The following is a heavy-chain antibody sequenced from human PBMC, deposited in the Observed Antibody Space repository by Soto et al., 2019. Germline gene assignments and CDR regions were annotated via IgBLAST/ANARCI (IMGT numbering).Heavy chain of an antibody. D-gene: IGHD6-19*01. Sequence: ASVKVSCKVSGYTLTELSMHWVRQAPGKGLEWMGGFDPEDGETIYAQKFQGGVTMTEDTSTDTAYMELSSLRSEDTAVYYCATVNGIASGWYGGYYGMDVWGQGTTVTVSS. V-gene: IGHV1-24*01. CDR1: GYTLTELS. CDR2: FDPEDGET. J-gene: IGHJ6*02. CDR3: ATVNGIASGWYGGYYGMDV.